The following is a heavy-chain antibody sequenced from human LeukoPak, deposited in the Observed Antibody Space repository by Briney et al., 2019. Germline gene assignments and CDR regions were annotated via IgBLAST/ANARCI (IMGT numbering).Heavy chain of an antibody. CDR1: GFTFSSYG. V-gene: IGHV3-30*18. CDR3: AKDRRPSGSYYFDY. CDR2: ISYDGSNK. J-gene: IGHJ4*02. D-gene: IGHD1-26*01. Sequence: GGSLRLSCAASGFTFSSYGMHWVRQAPGKGLEWVAVISYDGSNKYYADSVKGRFTISRDNSKNTLYLQMNSLRAEDTAVYYCAKDRRPSGSYYFDYWGQGTLVTVSS.